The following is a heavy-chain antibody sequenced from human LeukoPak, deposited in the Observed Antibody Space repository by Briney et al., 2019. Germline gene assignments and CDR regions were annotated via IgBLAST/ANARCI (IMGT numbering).Heavy chain of an antibody. CDR2: IYGCGIT. D-gene: IGHD6-13*01. CDR1: GGSINSYY. J-gene: IGHJ5*02. Sequence: SETLSLICTVSGGSINSYYWSWIRQPPGKGLQWIGYIYGCGITNYNPSLKSRVTISVDTSKNLFSLKMSSVTAADTAVYYCARGGNGYRTEAGGTSRFDPWRQGTLVTVSS. CDR3: ARGGNGYRTEAGGTSRFDP. V-gene: IGHV4-4*08.